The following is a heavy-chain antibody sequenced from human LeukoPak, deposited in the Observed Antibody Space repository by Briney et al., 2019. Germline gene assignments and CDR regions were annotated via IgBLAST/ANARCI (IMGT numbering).Heavy chain of an antibody. CDR2: IIPIFGTA. J-gene: IGHJ4*02. V-gene: IGHV1-69*01. D-gene: IGHD3-10*01. CDR1: GGTFSSYA. CDR3: ARLSYDSGTHYTCYEY. Sequence: ASVKVSCKAPGGTFSSYAISWVRQAPGQGLEWMGGIIPIFGTANYAQKFQGRVTITADESTSTAYMELSSLRADDTAVYYCARLSYDSGTHYTCYEYWGQGTLVTVSS.